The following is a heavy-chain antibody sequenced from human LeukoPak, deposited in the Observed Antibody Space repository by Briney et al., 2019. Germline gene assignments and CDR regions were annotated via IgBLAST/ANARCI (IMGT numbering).Heavy chain of an antibody. CDR2: INHSGST. Sequence: SETLSLTCAVNGGSFSGYYWSWIRQPPGKGLEWIGEINHSGSTNYNPSLKSRVTISVDTSKNQFSLKLSSVTAADTAVYYCARGLGYYGSGSYYHIYYFDYWGQGTLVTVSS. CDR3: ARGLGYYGSGSYYHIYYFDY. V-gene: IGHV4-34*01. D-gene: IGHD3-10*01. CDR1: GGSFSGYY. J-gene: IGHJ4*02.